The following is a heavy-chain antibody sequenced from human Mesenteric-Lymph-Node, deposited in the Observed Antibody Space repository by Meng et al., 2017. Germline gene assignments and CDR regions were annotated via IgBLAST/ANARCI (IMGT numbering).Heavy chain of an antibody. V-gene: IGHV7-4-1*02. Sequence: QVHPVQSGSEFKKLGASVKVSCKASGYTFTSYAMNWVRQAPGQGLEWMGWINTNTGNPTYAQGFTGRFVFSLDTSVSTAYLQISSLKTEDTAVYYCARREAGLGELLKYWGQGTLVTVSS. CDR3: ARREAGLGELLKY. D-gene: IGHD3-10*01. CDR1: GYTFTSYA. J-gene: IGHJ4*02. CDR2: INTNTGNP.